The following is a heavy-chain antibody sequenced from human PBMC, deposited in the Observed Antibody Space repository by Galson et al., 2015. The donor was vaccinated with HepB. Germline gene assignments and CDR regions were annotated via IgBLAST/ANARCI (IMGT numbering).Heavy chain of an antibody. CDR2: IIPILGIA. D-gene: IGHD3-9*01. J-gene: IGHJ6*02. CDR3: ARQCYDISPYYYYYGMDV. CDR1: GGTFSSYT. V-gene: IGHV1-69*02. Sequence: SVKVSCKASGGTFSSYTISWVRQAPGQGLEWMGRIIPILGIANYAQKFQGRVTITADKSTSTAYMELSSLRSEDTAVYYCARQCYDISPYYYYYGMDVWGQGTTVTVSS.